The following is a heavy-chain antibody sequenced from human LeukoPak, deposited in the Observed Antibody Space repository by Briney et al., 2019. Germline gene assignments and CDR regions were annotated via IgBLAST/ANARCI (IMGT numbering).Heavy chain of an antibody. CDR1: DYSISSVYY. V-gene: IGHV4-38-2*02. Sequence: SETLSLTCTVSDYSISSVYYWGWIRQPPGKGLEWIGSIYHSGRTYFNLSLMSRVTISVDTSKNQFSLKLSSVTAADTAVYYCARGALRYFDWLKKDYYYMDVWGKGTTVTISS. CDR3: ARGALRYFDWLKKDYYYMDV. CDR2: IYHSGRT. D-gene: IGHD3-9*01. J-gene: IGHJ6*03.